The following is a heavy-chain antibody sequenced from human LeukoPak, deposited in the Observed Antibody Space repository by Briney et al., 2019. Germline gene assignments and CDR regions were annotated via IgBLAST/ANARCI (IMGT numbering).Heavy chain of an antibody. D-gene: IGHD3-10*01. CDR2: INPNSGGT. J-gene: IGHJ4*02. CDR3: ARVLAGSGSYYNRDRNFDY. V-gene: IGHV1-2*02. Sequence: ASVKVSCKASGYTFTGYYMHWVRQAPGQGLEWMGWINPNSGGTNYAQKFQGRVTMTRDTSISTAYMELSRLRSDDTAVYYCARVLAGSGSYYNRDRNFDYWGQGTLVTVSS. CDR1: GYTFTGYY.